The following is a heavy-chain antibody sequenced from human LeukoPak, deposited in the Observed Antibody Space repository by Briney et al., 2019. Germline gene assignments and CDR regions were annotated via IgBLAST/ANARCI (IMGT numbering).Heavy chain of an antibody. J-gene: IGHJ4*02. V-gene: IGHV3-23*01. CDR1: GFTFSSYA. Sequence: GGSLRLSCAASGFTFSSYAMSWVRQAPGKGLEWVSAISGSGGSTFYADSVKGRFTISRDNSKNTRFLQMNSLRAEDTAVYYCAKGYCASTTCYSRFENWGQGTQVTVSS. CDR2: ISGSGGST. CDR3: AKGYCASTTCYSRFEN. D-gene: IGHD2-2*01.